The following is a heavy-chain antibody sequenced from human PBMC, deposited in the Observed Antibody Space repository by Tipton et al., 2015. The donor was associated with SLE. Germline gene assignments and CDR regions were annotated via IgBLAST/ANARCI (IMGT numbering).Heavy chain of an antibody. CDR1: GFTFSSYW. CDR2: IKQDGNEK. CDR3: ARRVDFLGPYFDY. J-gene: IGHJ4*02. V-gene: IGHV3-7*01. D-gene: IGHD3-16*01. Sequence: SLRLSCAVSGFTFSSYWMSWVRQAPGKGLEWVANIKQDGNEKYYVYSVKGRFTISRDNAKNSLYLQMNSLRAEDTAVYYCARRVDFLGPYFDYWGQGALVTVSS.